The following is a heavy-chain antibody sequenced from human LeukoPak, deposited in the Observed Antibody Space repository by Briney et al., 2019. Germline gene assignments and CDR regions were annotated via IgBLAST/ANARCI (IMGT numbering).Heavy chain of an antibody. CDR3: ARDPTRWLRYGYFDY. Sequence: GGSLRLSCAASGFTFSSSAMNWVRQAPGKGLEWVSSINNVGSHIYYADSVKGRFTISRDNAKNSLYLQMNSLRAEDTAVYYCARDPTRWLRYGYFDYWGQGTLVTVS. CDR2: INNVGSHI. CDR1: GFTFSSSA. D-gene: IGHD5-12*01. V-gene: IGHV3-21*01. J-gene: IGHJ4*02.